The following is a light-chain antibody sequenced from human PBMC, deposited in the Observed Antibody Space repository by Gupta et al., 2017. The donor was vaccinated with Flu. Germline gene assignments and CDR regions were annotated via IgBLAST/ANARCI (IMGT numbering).Light chain of an antibody. CDR2: KDV. J-gene: IGLJ2*01. V-gene: IGLV3-25*02. Sequence: SDELTQPPSVSVSQGQTARITCSGDALAKQYTYWYQKKPGQAPLLIIYKDVERPSGIPERFSGFSSGTTVTLIISGAQAEDEADYYCQSADTTVSYELFGGGTRLTIL. CDR3: QSADTTVSYEL. CDR1: ALAKQY.